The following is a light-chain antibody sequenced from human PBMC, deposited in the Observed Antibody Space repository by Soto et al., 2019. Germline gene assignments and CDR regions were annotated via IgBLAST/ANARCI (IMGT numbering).Light chain of an antibody. V-gene: IGKV3-20*01. CDR2: GTS. J-gene: IGKJ1*01. Sequence: EIVLTQSPGTLSLSPGERATLSCRASERIYSAYLGWYQQKPGQAPRLLIYGTSSRATGIPDRFSGSGSGTDFTLTISGLEPADFAVYYCQYYGSSSTFGQGTKVDIK. CDR3: QYYGSSST. CDR1: ERIYSAY.